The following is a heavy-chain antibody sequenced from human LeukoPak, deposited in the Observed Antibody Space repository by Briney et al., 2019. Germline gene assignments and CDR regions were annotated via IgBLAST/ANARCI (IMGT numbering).Heavy chain of an antibody. J-gene: IGHJ4*02. Sequence: SETLSLTCTVSGGSISSYYWSWIRQPPGKGLEWIGYIYCSGSTNYNPSLKSRVTISVDTSKNQFSLKLSSVTAADTAVYYCARAGDSGYDSGSVDYWGQGTLVTVSS. CDR1: GGSISSYY. CDR2: IYCSGST. V-gene: IGHV4-59*01. CDR3: ARAGDSGYDSGSVDY. D-gene: IGHD5-12*01.